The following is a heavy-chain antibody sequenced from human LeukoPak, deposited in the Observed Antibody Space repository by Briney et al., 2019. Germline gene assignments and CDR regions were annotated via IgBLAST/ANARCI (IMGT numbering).Heavy chain of an antibody. Sequence: GASVKVSCKASGYTFTSYDINWVRQATGQGLEWMGWMNPNSGNTGYAQKFQGRVTMTRNTSISTAYMELSSLRSEDTAVYYCARGLPVLEWLLYRIYYFDYWGQGTLVTVSS. CDR3: ARGLPVLEWLLYRIYYFDY. D-gene: IGHD3-3*01. CDR2: MNPNSGNT. CDR1: GYTFTSYD. J-gene: IGHJ4*02. V-gene: IGHV1-8*01.